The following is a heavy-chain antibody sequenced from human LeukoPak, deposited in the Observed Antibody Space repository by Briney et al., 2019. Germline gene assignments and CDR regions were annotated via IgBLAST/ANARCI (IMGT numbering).Heavy chain of an antibody. J-gene: IGHJ3*02. CDR1: VYTFTSYG. CDR2: ISAYNGNT. CDR3: ARSVEHDFWSGYYHLYALDI. D-gene: IGHD3-3*01. Sequence: PSVYLSCKVSVYTFTSYGTSWVRQAPGQGLEWMGWISAYNGNTNHAQQLQGRVTMTTDTSTSTADLELRSLRSDYTAVYYCARSVEHDFWSGYYHLYALDIWGQGTMVTVSS. V-gene: IGHV1-18*01.